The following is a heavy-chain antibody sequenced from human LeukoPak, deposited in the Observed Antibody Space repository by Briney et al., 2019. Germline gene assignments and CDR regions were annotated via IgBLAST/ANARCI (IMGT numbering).Heavy chain of an antibody. V-gene: IGHV4-59*01. J-gene: IGHJ5*02. CDR3: ARDHPDSSGYFPNWFDP. D-gene: IGHD3-22*01. CDR1: GGSISSYY. CDR2: IYYSGST. Sequence: PSETLSLTCTVSGGSISSYYWSWIRQPPGKGLEWIGYIYYSGSTNYNPSLKSRVTISVDTSKNQFSLKLSSVTAADTAVYYCARDHPDSSGYFPNWFDPWGQGTLVTVSS.